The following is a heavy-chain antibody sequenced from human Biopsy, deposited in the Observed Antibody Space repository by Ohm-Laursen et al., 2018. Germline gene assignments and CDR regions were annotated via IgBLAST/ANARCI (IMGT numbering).Heavy chain of an antibody. J-gene: IGHJ6*02. D-gene: IGHD4-17*01. CDR1: GFTFDDHA. CDR3: TKDQDYGDYGMDV. CDR2: ISWNSDKI. Sequence: LRLSCAASGFTFDDHAMHWVRQPPGKGLEWVSGISWNSDKIGYADSVKGRFTISRDNAKNSLYLQMNSLRAEDTAFYYCTKDQDYGDYGMDVWGQGTTVTASS. V-gene: IGHV3-9*01.